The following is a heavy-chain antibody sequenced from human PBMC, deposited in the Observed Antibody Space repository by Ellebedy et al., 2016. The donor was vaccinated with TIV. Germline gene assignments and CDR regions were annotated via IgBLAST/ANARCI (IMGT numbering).Heavy chain of an antibody. Sequence: AASVKDSCKSSGYSFTSYPTHWVRQAPGQSLEWMGWINTVNDNTRHLQKFQGRVAFTRDSSAGVAYMELSGLTSDDTALYFCARGTSNWFDAWGQGTLVTVSS. V-gene: IGHV1-3*04. CDR2: INTVNDNT. CDR3: ARGTSNWFDA. CDR1: GYSFTSYP. J-gene: IGHJ5*02.